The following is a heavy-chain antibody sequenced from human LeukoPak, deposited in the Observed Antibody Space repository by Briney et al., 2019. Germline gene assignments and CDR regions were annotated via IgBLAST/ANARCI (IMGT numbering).Heavy chain of an antibody. J-gene: IGHJ4*02. CDR3: ARGPGYSYSR. Sequence: GASVKVSCKASGYTFTGYYMHWVRQAPGQGLEWMGGIIPIFGTANYAQKFQGRVTITTDESTSTAYMELSSLRSEDTAVYYCARGPGYSYSRWGQGTLVTVSS. D-gene: IGHD5-18*01. CDR1: GYTFTGYY. V-gene: IGHV1-69*05. CDR2: IIPIFGTA.